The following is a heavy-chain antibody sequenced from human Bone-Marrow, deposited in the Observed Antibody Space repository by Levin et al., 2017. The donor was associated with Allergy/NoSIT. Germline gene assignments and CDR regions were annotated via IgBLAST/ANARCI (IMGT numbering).Heavy chain of an antibody. Sequence: GESLKISCVTSGFTFGHYHMHWVRQAPGKGLQWLAYISSSSRAISYVDSVKGRFTISRDNRRNALFLQMDSLTVEDTGIYYCARGELTYPVALNRGLDYWGQGALVSVS. D-gene: IGHD6-19*01. V-gene: IGHV3-48*03. J-gene: IGHJ4*02. CDR1: GFTFGHYH. CDR3: ARGELTYPVALNRGLDY. CDR2: ISSSSRAI.